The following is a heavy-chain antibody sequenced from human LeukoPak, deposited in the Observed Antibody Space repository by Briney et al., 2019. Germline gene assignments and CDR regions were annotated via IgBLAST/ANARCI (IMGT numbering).Heavy chain of an antibody. D-gene: IGHD1-26*01. V-gene: IGHV3-21*01. CDR2: ISSSSSYI. J-gene: IGHJ4*02. CDR1: GFTLSSYS. CDR3: ARDISGSYYFDY. Sequence: GGSLRLSCAASGFTLSSYSMNWVRQAPGKGLEWVSSISSSSSYIYYADSVKGRFTISRDNAKNSLYLQMNSLRAEDTAVYYCARDISGSYYFDYWGQGTLVTVSS.